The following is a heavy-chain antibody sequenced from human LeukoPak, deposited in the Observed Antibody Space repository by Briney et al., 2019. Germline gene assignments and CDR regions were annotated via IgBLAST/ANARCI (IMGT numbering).Heavy chain of an antibody. Sequence: GESLKISCKGSGYIFTSCSIGWVRQMPGKGLEWMGIIYPGDSDTRYSPSFQGQVTISADKSISTAYLQWSSLKASDTAMYYCARLTVRGYYDSSGYPSDAFDIWGQGTPVTASS. CDR3: ARLTVRGYYDSSGYPSDAFDI. D-gene: IGHD3-22*01. CDR2: IYPGDSDT. J-gene: IGHJ3*02. CDR1: GYIFTSCS. V-gene: IGHV5-51*01.